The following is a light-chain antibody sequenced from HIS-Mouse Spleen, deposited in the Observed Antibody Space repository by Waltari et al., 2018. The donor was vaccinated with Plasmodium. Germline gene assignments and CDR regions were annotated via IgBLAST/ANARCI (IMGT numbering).Light chain of an antibody. CDR2: EVS. Sequence: QSALTQPASVSGSPGQSITISCTGTSSDVGGYNFVPWYQQHPGKAPKLMFYEVSNRPSGVSNRFSGSSSGTMATLTISGAQVEDEADYYCYSTDSSGNHRVFGGGTKLTVL. CDR3: YSTDSSGNHRV. CDR1: SSDVGGYNF. J-gene: IGLJ3*02. V-gene: IGLV2-14*01.